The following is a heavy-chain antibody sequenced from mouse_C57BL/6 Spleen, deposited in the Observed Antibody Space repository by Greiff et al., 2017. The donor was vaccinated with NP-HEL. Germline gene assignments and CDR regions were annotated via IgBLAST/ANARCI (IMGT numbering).Heavy chain of an antibody. J-gene: IGHJ2*01. CDR1: GYTFTDYE. D-gene: IGHD2-1*01. CDR3: LGGKRYCDY. Sequence: QVQLQQPGAELVRPGASVTLSCKASGYTFTDYEMHWVKQTPVHGLEWIGAIDPETGGTAYKQKFKGKAILTADKSSSTAYMELRSLTSEDSAVYDCLGGKRYCDYWGQGTTLTVSS. V-gene: IGHV1-15*01. CDR2: IDPETGGT.